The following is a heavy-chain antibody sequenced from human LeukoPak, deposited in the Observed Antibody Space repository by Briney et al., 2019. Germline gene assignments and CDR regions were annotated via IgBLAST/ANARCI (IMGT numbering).Heavy chain of an antibody. D-gene: IGHD6-13*01. CDR3: ARVGSSSEDYMDV. V-gene: IGHV3-21*01. J-gene: IGHJ6*03. Sequence: GGSLRLSCAASGFTFSSYSMNWVRQAPGKGLEWVSSISSSSYIYYADSVKGRFTISRDNAKNSLYLQMNSLRAEDTAVYYCARVGSSSEDYMDVWGKGTTVTVSS. CDR2: ISSSSYI. CDR1: GFTFSSYS.